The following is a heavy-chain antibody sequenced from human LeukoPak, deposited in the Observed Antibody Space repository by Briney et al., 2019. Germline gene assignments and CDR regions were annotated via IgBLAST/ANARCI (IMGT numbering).Heavy chain of an antibody. V-gene: IGHV1-2*02. J-gene: IGHJ5*02. CDR2: IDPNTGDS. D-gene: IGHD2-2*01. CDR1: GYTFTGYY. CDR3: ARIMGYCSSTSCLPA. Sequence: GASVKVSCKASGYTFTGYYIHWVRQAPGQGLEWMGWIDPNTGDSNYVQKFQGRVTMTRDTSTSTVYMELSSLRSEDTAVYYCARIMGYCSSTSCLPAWGQGTLVTVSS.